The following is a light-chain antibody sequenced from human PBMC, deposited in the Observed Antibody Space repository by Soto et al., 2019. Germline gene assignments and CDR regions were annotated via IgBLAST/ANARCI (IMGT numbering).Light chain of an antibody. Sequence: QSVLTQPPSVSGAAGQRVTISCTGSSSNIGAGYDVHWYQQLPGTAPKLLIFGNSNRPSGVPDRFSGSSSGTSASLAITGLQAEDEADYYCQSYDSSLSVVFRGGTKLTVL. CDR1: SSNIGAGYD. CDR2: GNS. J-gene: IGLJ2*01. V-gene: IGLV1-40*01. CDR3: QSYDSSLSVV.